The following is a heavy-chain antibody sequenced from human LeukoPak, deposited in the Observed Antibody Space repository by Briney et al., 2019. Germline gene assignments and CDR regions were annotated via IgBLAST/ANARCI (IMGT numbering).Heavy chain of an antibody. Sequence: ASVKVSCKASGYTFSLYGISWVRQAPGQGLEWIGWISGYDGKTEYAQKVQDRVTMTADTYTNTVYLDLRSLRPDDTAMYYCARDRAFGRRLLPSTASDNWGQGTLVTVSS. CDR3: ARDRAFGRRLLPSTASDN. J-gene: IGHJ4*02. D-gene: IGHD3-22*01. CDR2: ISGYDGKT. CDR1: GYTFSLYG. V-gene: IGHV1-18*01.